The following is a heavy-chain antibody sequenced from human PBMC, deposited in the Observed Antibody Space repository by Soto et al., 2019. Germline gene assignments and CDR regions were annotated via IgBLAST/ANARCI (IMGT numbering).Heavy chain of an antibody. CDR1: GCTFSSYA. CDR3: ARDGSGSYYYYFDY. J-gene: IGHJ4*02. V-gene: IGHV1-69*04. D-gene: IGHD3-10*01. CDR2: IIPILGIA. Sequence: ASVKVACKASGCTFSSYAISWVRQAPGQGLEWMGRIIPILGIANYAQKFQGRVTITADKSTSTAYMELSSLRSEDTAVYYCARDGSGSYYYYFDYWGQGTLVTISS.